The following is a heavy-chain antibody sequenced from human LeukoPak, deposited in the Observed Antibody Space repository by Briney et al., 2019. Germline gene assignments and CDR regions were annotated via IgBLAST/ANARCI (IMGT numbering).Heavy chain of an antibody. J-gene: IGHJ4*02. CDR2: IDYSGST. CDR1: GGSISSGGYY. V-gene: IGHV4-31*03. CDR3: ARFSPSLLWLGDSNQQPSAETLDF. Sequence: SQTLSLTCTVSGGSISSGGYYWSWIRQHLGKGLEWIGYIDYSGSTYYNPSLKSRVTISVDTSKNQFSLKLSSVTAADTAVYYCARFSPSLLWLGDSNQQPSAETLDFWGQGTLVTVSS. D-gene: IGHD3-10*01.